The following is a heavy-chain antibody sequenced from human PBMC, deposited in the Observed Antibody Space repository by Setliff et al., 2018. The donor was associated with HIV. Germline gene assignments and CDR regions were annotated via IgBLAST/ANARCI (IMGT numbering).Heavy chain of an antibody. V-gene: IGHV3-23*03. CDR2: IHSGGTTT. J-gene: IGHJ4*02. CDR1: GFTFSSYG. Sequence: GGSLRLSCAASGFTFSSYGMTWVRQAPGKGLEWVSVIHSGGTTTYYADSVKGRFSISRDNSRNMLYLQMDSLKDDDTAVYYCAKGGLGFPFDSWGRGSLVTVSS. D-gene: IGHD6-19*01. CDR3: AKGGLGFPFDS.